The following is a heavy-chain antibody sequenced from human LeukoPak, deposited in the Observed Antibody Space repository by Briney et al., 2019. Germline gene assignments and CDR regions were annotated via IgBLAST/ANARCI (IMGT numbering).Heavy chain of an antibody. V-gene: IGHV3-74*01. CDR3: ARSGPTYTSELDF. J-gene: IGHJ4*02. Sequence: HPGGSLRLSCAASGFTFSRYWMHWVRQAPGKGLVWVSRINSDASSTTYAGSVKGRFTISRDNAENTLYLQMNSLRAEDTAVYFSARSGPTYTSELDFWGQGTLVTVSS. CDR1: GFTFSRYW. CDR2: INSDASST. D-gene: IGHD6-19*01.